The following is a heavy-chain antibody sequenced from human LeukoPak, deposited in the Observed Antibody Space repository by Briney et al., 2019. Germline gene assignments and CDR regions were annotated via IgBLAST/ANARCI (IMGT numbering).Heavy chain of an antibody. V-gene: IGHV3-53*01. CDR2: IYSGGST. CDR1: GFSVSSNY. J-gene: IGHJ4*02. Sequence: GGSLRLSCAASGFSVSSNYISWFRQAPGKGLEWVSVIYSGGSTEYADSVKARFALSRDNSKNTVYLQMNSLRAEDTAVYYCARGTLDNWGQGTLVTVSS. D-gene: IGHD3/OR15-3a*01. CDR3: ARGTLDN.